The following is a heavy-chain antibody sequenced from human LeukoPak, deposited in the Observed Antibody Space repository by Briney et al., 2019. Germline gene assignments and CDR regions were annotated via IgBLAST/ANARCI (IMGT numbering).Heavy chain of an antibody. V-gene: IGHV3-21*01. CDR2: ISSSSSYI. CDR1: GFTFSSYS. CDR3: ARDLSYYDGSSSAFDI. Sequence: TGGSLRLSCAASGFTFSSYSMNWVRQAPGKGLEWVSSISSSSSYIYYADSVKGRFTISRDNAKNSLYLQMNSLRAEDTAVYYCARDLSYYDGSSSAFDIWGQGTMVTVSS. D-gene: IGHD3-22*01. J-gene: IGHJ3*02.